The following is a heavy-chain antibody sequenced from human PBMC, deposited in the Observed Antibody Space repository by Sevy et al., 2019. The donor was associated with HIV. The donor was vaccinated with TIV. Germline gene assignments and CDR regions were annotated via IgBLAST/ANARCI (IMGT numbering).Heavy chain of an antibody. Sequence: ASVKVSCNVSGHTLTELSMHWVRQAPGKGLEWMGGFDPEDGETVYAQNFQGRVTMTEDTSTDTAYMALSSLRSEDTAVYYCAMIDLIVEATNGFDYWGQGSLVTVSS. D-gene: IGHD1-26*01. CDR1: GHTLTELS. CDR2: FDPEDGET. V-gene: IGHV1-24*01. CDR3: AMIDLIVEATNGFDY. J-gene: IGHJ4*02.